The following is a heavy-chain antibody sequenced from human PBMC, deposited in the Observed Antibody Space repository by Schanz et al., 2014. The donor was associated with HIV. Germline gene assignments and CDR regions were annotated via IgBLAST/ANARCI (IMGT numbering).Heavy chain of an antibody. CDR3: ARAVLRRIAVTFTLYYFDN. J-gene: IGHJ4*02. D-gene: IGHD2-21*02. CDR2: INPNSGGT. V-gene: IGHV1-2*02. CDR1: GHPFTGYY. Sequence: QVQLVQSGAEVKKPGASVKVSCKAPGHPFTGYYIHWVRQAPGQGLEWMGWINPNSGGTNYAPKFQGRVTMTRDTSVSTAYMELSRLTSDDTAMYYCARAVLRRIAVTFTLYYFDNWGQGSLVIVSS.